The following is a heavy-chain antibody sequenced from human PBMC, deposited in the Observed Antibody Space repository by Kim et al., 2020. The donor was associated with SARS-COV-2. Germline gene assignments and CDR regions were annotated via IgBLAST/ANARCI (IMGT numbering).Heavy chain of an antibody. CDR3: ARDERDSSGWANWFDA. D-gene: IGHD6-19*01. Sequence: SETLSLTCTVSGGSISSYYWSWIRQPPGKGLEWIGYIYYSGSTNYNPSLKSRVTISVDTSKNQFSLKLSSVTAADTAVYYCARDERDSSGWANWFDAWGQGTLVTVSS. J-gene: IGHJ5*02. CDR2: IYYSGST. CDR1: GGSISSYY. V-gene: IGHV4-59*13.